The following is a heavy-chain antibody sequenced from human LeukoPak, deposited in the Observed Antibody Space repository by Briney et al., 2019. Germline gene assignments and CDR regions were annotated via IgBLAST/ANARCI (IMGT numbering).Heavy chain of an antibody. CDR2: VWHVGSNR. V-gene: IGHV3-33*01. CDR3: ARVLFGAGSFPDY. Sequence: GGSLRLSCPAPGFTFSSYAIHWIRQAPGKGLEWVALVWHVGSNRYYSEAVRGRFTISRDNSKNTVYLQINSLRAEDTAVYYCARVLFGAGSFPDYWGQGTRVTVSS. J-gene: IGHJ4*02. CDR1: GFTFSSYA. D-gene: IGHD3-3*01.